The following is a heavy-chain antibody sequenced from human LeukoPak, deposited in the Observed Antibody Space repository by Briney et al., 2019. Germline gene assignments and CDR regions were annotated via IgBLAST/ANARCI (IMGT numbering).Heavy chain of an antibody. D-gene: IGHD6-13*01. J-gene: IGHJ5*02. CDR2: ISAYNGNT. Sequence: GASVKVSCKASGYTFTSYGISWVRQAPGQGLEWMGWISAYNGNTNYAQKLQGRVTMTTDTSTSTAYMELRSLRSDDTAVYYCARWPLTYSSSSWFDPWGQGTLVTVSS. CDR1: GYTFTSYG. CDR3: ARWPLTYSSSSWFDP. V-gene: IGHV1-18*01.